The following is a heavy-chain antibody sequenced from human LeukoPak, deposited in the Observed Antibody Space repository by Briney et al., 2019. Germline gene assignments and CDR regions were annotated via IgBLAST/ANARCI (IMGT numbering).Heavy chain of an antibody. CDR1: GDSISNFY. Sequence: SETLSLTCSVSGDSISNFYWNWIRQPPGKRLEWIGNIHYSGNSNYNPSLQSRVTISIDTSRRQLFLKLSSVTAADTAVYYCALAPNSNWFDFWGQGTLVTVSS. J-gene: IGHJ5*01. CDR2: IHYSGNS. CDR3: ALAPNSNWFDF. D-gene: IGHD2-8*01. V-gene: IGHV4-59*08.